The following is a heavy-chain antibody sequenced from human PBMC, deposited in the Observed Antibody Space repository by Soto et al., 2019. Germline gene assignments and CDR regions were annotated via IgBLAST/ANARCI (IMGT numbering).Heavy chain of an antibody. J-gene: IGHJ6*02. CDR1: GGTFSSYA. D-gene: IGHD2-2*01. CDR2: IIPIFGTA. V-gene: IGHV1-69*13. CDR3: ARRGYCSSTSCYVVYYYGMDV. Sequence: GASVKVSCKASGGTFSSYAISWVRQAPGQGLEWMGGIIPIFGTANYAQKFQGRVTITADESTSTAYMELSSLRSEDTAVYYCARRGYCSSTSCYVVYYYGMDVWGQGTTVTVSS.